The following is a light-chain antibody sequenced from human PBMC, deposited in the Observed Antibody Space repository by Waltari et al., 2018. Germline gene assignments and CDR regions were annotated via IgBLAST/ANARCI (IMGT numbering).Light chain of an antibody. V-gene: IGLV2-14*01. CDR3: SSYTSSSTLV. Sequence: QSALTQPASVSGSPGQSITISCTGTSSDVGGYNYASWSQQHPGKAPKLMIYEVSNRPSGVSNRFSGSKSGNTASLTISGLQAEDEADYYSSSYTSSSTLVFGTGTKVTVL. J-gene: IGLJ1*01. CDR1: SSDVGGYNY. CDR2: EVS.